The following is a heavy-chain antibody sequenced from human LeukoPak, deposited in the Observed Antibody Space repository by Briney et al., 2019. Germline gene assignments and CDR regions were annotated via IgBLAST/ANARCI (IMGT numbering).Heavy chain of an antibody. D-gene: IGHD1-26*01. V-gene: IGHV4-39*01. CDR3: ARNYSGTYGGAFDI. Sequence: SETLSLTCTVSGDSISSSSYYWAWIRQPPGKGLAWFGSIYYSGSTSYNPSLKSRVTISVDTSKNQFSLKLSSVTAADTAVYYCARNYSGTYGGAFDIWGQGTMVTVSS. CDR1: GDSISSSSYY. CDR2: IYYSGST. J-gene: IGHJ3*02.